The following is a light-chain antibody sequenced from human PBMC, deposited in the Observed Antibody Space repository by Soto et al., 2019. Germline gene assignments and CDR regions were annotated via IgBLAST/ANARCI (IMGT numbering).Light chain of an antibody. CDR1: SSNIGTNT. J-gene: IGLJ1*01. Sequence: QSVLTQPPSASGTPGQRVTISCSRSSSNIGTNTVNWYQQLPGTAPKLLIYTHNQRPSGVPDRFSGSKSGTSASLAISGLQSEDEADYYCASWDDSLNGRVYVFGTGTKLTVL. V-gene: IGLV1-44*01. CDR3: ASWDDSLNGRVYV. CDR2: THN.